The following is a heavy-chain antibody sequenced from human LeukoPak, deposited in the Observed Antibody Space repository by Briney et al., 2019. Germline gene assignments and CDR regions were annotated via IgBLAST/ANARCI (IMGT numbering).Heavy chain of an antibody. J-gene: IGHJ4*02. D-gene: IGHD5-18*01. CDR3: ARVNGYSYGSMYYFDY. CDR2: IIPILGIA. Sequence: ASMKVSCKASGGTFSSYTISWVRQAPGQGLEWMGRIIPILGIANYAQKFQGRVTITADKSTSTAYMELSSLRSEDTAVYYCARVNGYSYGSMYYFDYWGQGTLVTVSS. V-gene: IGHV1-69*02. CDR1: GGTFSSYT.